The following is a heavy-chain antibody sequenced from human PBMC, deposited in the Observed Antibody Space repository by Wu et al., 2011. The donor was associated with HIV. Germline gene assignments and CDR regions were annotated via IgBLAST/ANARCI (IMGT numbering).Heavy chain of an antibody. D-gene: IGHD3-22*01. V-gene: IGHV1-69*06. J-gene: IGHJ6*03. CDR3: ARGSGYHFNYNYLVV. CDR2: IIAIFGTA. Sequence: QVQLVQSGAEVKKPGSSVKVSCKASGGTFNSYAISWVRQAPGQGLEWMGGIIAIFGTANYAQKFQGRATITADKSTTTTYMELNNLRSEDTAVYYCARGSGYHFNYNYLVVWGKGTTVTVSS. CDR1: GGTFNSYA.